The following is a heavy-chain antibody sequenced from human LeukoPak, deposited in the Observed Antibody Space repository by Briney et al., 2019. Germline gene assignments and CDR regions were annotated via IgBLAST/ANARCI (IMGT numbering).Heavy chain of an antibody. CDR3: ARGAFRGYSGYDANYYYYYMDV. V-gene: IGHV1-2*02. J-gene: IGHJ6*03. Sequence: ASVKVSCKASGYTFTCYYMHWVRQAPGQGLEWMGWINPNSGGTNYAQKFQGRVTMTRDTSISTAYMELSRLRSDDTAVYYCARGAFRGYSGYDANYYYYYMDVWGKGTTVTISS. D-gene: IGHD5-12*01. CDR2: INPNSGGT. CDR1: GYTFTCYY.